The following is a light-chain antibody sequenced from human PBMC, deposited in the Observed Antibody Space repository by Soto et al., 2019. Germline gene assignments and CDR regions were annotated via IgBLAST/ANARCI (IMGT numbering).Light chain of an antibody. Sequence: QSVLTQPPSVSGAPGQRVTLSCTGNTSNLGAGYDVHWYQQLPGAAPKLVIFGNRNRPSGVPERFSGSKSGNTASLTISGLQAEDEADYYCSSYTISSTLVVFGGGTKLTVL. V-gene: IGLV1-40*01. J-gene: IGLJ2*01. CDR1: TSNLGAGYD. CDR2: GNR. CDR3: SSYTISSTLVV.